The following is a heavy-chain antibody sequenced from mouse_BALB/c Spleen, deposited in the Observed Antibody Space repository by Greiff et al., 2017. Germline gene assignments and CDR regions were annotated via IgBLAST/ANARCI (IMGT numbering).Heavy chain of an antibody. Sequence: EVKLQESGPGLVKPSQSLSLTCSVTGYSITSGYYWNWIRQFPGNKLEWMGYISYDGSNNYNPSLKNRISITRDTSKNQFFLKLNSVTTEDTATYYCARRTARATWFAYWGQGTLVTVSA. CDR3: ARRTARATWFAY. D-gene: IGHD3-2*01. J-gene: IGHJ3*01. CDR2: ISYDGSN. V-gene: IGHV3-6*02. CDR1: GYSITSGYY.